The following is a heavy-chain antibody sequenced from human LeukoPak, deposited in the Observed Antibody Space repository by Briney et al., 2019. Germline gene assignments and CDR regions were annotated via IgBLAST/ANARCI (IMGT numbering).Heavy chain of an antibody. CDR1: GFTFSSYW. J-gene: IGHJ3*02. V-gene: IGHV3-74*01. D-gene: IGHD6-19*01. CDR3: ARDLAVAHDAFDI. Sequence: PGGSLRLSCAASGFTFSSYWMHWVRQRPGKGLVWVSRINTDGSSTRYADSVKGRFTISRDNAKNTLYLQMNSLRAEDTAVYYCARDLAVAHDAFDIWGQGTMVTVSS. CDR2: INTDGSST.